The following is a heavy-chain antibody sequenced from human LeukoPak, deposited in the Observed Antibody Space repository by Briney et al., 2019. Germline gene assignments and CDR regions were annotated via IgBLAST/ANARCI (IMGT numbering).Heavy chain of an antibody. CDR1: GFTFSSSA. CDR2: ISSSGGNT. CDR3: AKDIGVIT. D-gene: IGHD3-10*01. J-gene: IGHJ5*02. V-gene: IGHV3-23*01. Sequence: GGTLTLSCAASGFTFSSSAMTWVRQAPGKGLQWVSSISSSGGNTYYADSVKGRCTISRDNSKNTLSLQMDSLRAEDTALYYCAKDIGVITWGQGTLVTVSS.